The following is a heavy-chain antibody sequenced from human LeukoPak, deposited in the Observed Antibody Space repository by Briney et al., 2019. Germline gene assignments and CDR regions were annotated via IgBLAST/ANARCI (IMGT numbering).Heavy chain of an antibody. D-gene: IGHD3-10*01. V-gene: IGHV3-21*01. Sequence: GGSLRLPCAASGFTFSSYSMNWVRQAPGKGLEWVSSISSSSSYIYYADSVKGRFTISRDNAKNSLYLQMNSLRAEDTAVYYCARDEPPELLWFGEFPQGFDYWGQGTLVTVSS. J-gene: IGHJ4*02. CDR2: ISSSSSYI. CDR1: GFTFSSYS. CDR3: ARDEPPELLWFGEFPQGFDY.